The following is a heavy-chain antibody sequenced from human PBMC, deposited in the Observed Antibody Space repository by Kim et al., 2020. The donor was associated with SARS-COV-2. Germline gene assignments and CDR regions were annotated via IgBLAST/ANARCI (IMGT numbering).Heavy chain of an antibody. CDR3: HAGYSSSWSYYYYYGMDV. D-gene: IGHD6-13*01. Sequence: GGSLRLSCAASGFTFSSYSMNWVRQAPGKGLEWVSYISSSSSTIYYADSVKGRFTISRDNAKNSLYLQMNSLRDEDTAVYYCHAGYSSSWSYYYYYGMDVWGQGTTVTVSS. CDR2: ISSSSSTI. J-gene: IGHJ6*02. CDR1: GFTFSSYS. V-gene: IGHV3-48*02.